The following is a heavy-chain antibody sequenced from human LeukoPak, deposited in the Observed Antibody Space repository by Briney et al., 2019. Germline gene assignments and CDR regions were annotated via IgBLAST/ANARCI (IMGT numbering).Heavy chain of an antibody. J-gene: IGHJ4*02. V-gene: IGHV3-7*01. D-gene: IGHD2-15*01. Sequence: PGGSLRLSCGASGFSFSTYWMDWVRQAPGKGLEWVASIKEDGSHADYADSVRGRFTVSRDNTKNSLYLQMNSLRVGDTAVYYCASDRAYSQFDYWGQGTLVTVSS. CDR2: IKEDGSHA. CDR1: GFSFSTYW. CDR3: ASDRAYSQFDY.